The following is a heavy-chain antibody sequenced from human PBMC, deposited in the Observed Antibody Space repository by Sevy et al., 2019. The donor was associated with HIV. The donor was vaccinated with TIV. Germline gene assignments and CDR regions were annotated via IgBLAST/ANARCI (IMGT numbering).Heavy chain of an antibody. CDR2: IWYDESTK. CDR3: GRDGGISIDY. V-gene: IGHV3-33*01. D-gene: IGHD6-13*01. J-gene: IGHJ4*02. Sequence: GGSLRLSCAASGFTFSSWGMHWVRQAPGKGLEWVAVIWYDESTKIYADSVKGRFTISRDISKSTLYLQMNSLGPEDTAVYYCGRDGGISIDYWGQGTLVTVSS. CDR1: GFTFSSWG.